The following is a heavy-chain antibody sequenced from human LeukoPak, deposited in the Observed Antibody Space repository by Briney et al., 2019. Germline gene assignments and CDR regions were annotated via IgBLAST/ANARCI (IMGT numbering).Heavy chain of an antibody. D-gene: IGHD1-7*01. J-gene: IGHJ4*02. CDR3: ARDPGNFYFDY. Sequence: GGSLRLSCATSGFTVSSNYMNWVRQAPGKGLEWVSVIYSGGGTYYADSVKGRFTISRDNSKNTLYLQMNSLRAEDTAVYYCARDPGNFYFDYWGQGTLVTVSS. CDR1: GFTVSSNY. CDR2: IYSGGGT. V-gene: IGHV3-66*01.